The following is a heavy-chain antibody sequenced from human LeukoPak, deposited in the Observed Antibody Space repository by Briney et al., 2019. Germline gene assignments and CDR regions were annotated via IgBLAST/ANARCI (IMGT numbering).Heavy chain of an antibody. Sequence: SVKVSCKASGGTFNSYGFSWVRQAPGQGREWMGGIIPIFGATKYGQRFQGRLTITTDESTSTSYMELSSLRSEDTAVYYCARVDSMVSTLGPIDTWGQGTLVTVSS. CDR1: GGTFNSYG. J-gene: IGHJ5*02. CDR3: ARVDSMVSTLGPIDT. V-gene: IGHV1-69*05. CDR2: IIPIFGAT. D-gene: IGHD5/OR15-5a*01.